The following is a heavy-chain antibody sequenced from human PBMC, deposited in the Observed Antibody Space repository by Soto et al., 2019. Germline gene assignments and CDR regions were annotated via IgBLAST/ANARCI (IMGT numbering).Heavy chain of an antibody. CDR1: GGSFSGYY. D-gene: IGHD6-13*01. CDR2: INHSGST. J-gene: IGHJ5*02. CDR3: ARGAGVWSSRSYPWTIWFDP. V-gene: IGHV4-34*01. Sequence: SETLSLTCAVYGGSFSGYYWSWIRQPPGKGLEGIGEINHSGSTNYNPSLKSRVTISVDTSKNQFFLKLSSVTAADTAAYYCARGAGVWSSRSYPWTIWFDPGGQGTLFTVSP.